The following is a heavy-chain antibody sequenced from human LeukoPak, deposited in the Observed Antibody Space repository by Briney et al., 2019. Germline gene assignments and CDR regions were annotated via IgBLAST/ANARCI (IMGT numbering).Heavy chain of an antibody. Sequence: ASVKVSCKASGYTFTSNGFTWVRQAPGQGLEWMGWISAYSAITNYAQKFQGRVTMTTDTSTSTAYMELRSLRSDDTAVYYCATTTTGWFAPWGQGTLVTVSS. CDR3: ATTTTGWFAP. D-gene: IGHD1-1*01. CDR1: GYTFTSNG. V-gene: IGHV1-18*01. J-gene: IGHJ5*02. CDR2: ISAYSAIT.